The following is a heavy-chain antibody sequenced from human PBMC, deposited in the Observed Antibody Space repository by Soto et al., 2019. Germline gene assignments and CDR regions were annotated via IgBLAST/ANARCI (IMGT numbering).Heavy chain of an antibody. V-gene: IGHV4-59*01. J-gene: IGHJ4*02. CDR3: ARRWGTYFDF. Sequence: QVQLQESGPGLVKPSETLSLTCTVSGGSISSYYWSWIRQPPGKGLEWIGYIYYSGSTDYDPSLKSRVTISVDTSKNQFSLKLSSVTAADTAVYYCARRWGTYFDFWDQGTLVTVSS. CDR1: GGSISSYY. D-gene: IGHD7-27*01. CDR2: IYYSGST.